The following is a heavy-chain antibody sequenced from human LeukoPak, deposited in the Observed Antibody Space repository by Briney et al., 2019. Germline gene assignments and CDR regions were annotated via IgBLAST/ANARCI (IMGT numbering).Heavy chain of an antibody. CDR3: ARRGMAAAGFFDY. Sequence: PSETLSLTCTVSGGSISSSSYYWGWIRQPPGKGLEWIGTIYYSGSTYYNPSLKSRVTISVDTSKNQFSLKLSSVTAAGTAVYYCARRGMAAAGFFDYWGQGTLVTVSS. CDR2: IYYSGST. V-gene: IGHV4-39*01. J-gene: IGHJ4*02. D-gene: IGHD6-13*01. CDR1: GGSISSSSYY.